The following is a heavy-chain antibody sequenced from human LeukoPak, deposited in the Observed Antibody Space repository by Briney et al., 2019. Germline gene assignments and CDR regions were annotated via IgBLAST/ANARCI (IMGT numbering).Heavy chain of an antibody. J-gene: IGHJ3*02. CDR1: GFTFSSYG. V-gene: IGHV3-30*18. Sequence: TGGSLRLSCAASGFTFSSYGIHWVRQAPGKGLEWVAVISYDGSNKYYADSVKGRFTISRDNSKNTLYLQMNSLRAEDTAVYYCAKGIHYGDARADSFDIWGQGTMVTVSS. D-gene: IGHD4-17*01. CDR2: ISYDGSNK. CDR3: AKGIHYGDARADSFDI.